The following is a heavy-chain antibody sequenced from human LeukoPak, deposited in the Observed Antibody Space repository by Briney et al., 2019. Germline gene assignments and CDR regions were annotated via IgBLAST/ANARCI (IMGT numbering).Heavy chain of an antibody. Sequence: GASVKVSCKASGYTFTSYYMHWVRQAPGQGLEWMGIINPSGGSTSYAQKFQGRVAMTRDTSTSTVYMELSSLRSEDTAVYYCTTDWSTYYYDSSGLLDRYWFDPWGQGTLVTVSS. CDR2: INPSGGST. J-gene: IGHJ5*02. CDR1: GYTFTSYY. D-gene: IGHD3-22*01. V-gene: IGHV1-46*01. CDR3: TTDWSTYYYDSSGLLDRYWFDP.